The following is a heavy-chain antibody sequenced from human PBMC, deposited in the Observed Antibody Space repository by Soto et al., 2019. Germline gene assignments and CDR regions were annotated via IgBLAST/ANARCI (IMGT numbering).Heavy chain of an antibody. J-gene: IGHJ6*02. D-gene: IGHD3-3*01. CDR2: IYSGGST. V-gene: IGHV3-66*01. CDR1: GFTFSSYW. Sequence: PGGSLRLSCAASGFTFSSYWMTWVRQAPGKGLEWVSVIYSGGSTYYADSVKGRFTISRDNAKNSLYLQMNRLRAEHKAVYYCAAQTLWSGYSTPPPVWGQGTTVTVSS. CDR3: AAQTLWSGYSTPPPV.